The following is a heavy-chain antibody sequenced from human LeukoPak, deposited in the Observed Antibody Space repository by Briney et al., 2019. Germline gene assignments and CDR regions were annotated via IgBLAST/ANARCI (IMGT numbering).Heavy chain of an antibody. J-gene: IGHJ6*02. CDR1: GGSISSSHYH. Sequence: SETLSLTCSVSGGSISSSHYHWGWIRQPPGKGLEWIGRIYYSGSTYHNPSLKSRLTISVDMSKNQFSLKLSSVTAADTAVYYCASSVAVSPSGYYGMDVWGQGTTVTVSS. CDR3: ASSVAVSPSGYYGMDV. V-gene: IGHV4-39*01. D-gene: IGHD6-19*01. CDR2: IYYSGST.